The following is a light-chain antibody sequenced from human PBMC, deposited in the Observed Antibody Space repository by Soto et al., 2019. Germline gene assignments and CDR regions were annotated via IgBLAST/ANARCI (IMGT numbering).Light chain of an antibody. CDR1: QTFSSSY. V-gene: IGKV3D-20*02. CDR2: GAS. CDR3: QQRSNR. Sequence: EIVLTQSPGSLSLSPGERATLSCRASQTFSSSYLAWYQQKPGQAPRLLIYGASSRATGIPDRFSGSGSGTDFTLTISRLEPEDFAVYYCQQRSNRFGGGTKVDIK. J-gene: IGKJ4*01.